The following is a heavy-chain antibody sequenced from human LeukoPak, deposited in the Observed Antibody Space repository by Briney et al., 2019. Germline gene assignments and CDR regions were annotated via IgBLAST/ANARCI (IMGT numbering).Heavy chain of an antibody. J-gene: IGHJ4*02. CDR2: ITGSAGST. Sequence: GGSLRLSCAASGLTFSNYAMSWVRQAPGKGLEWVSGITGSAGSTYYADSVKGRFTISRDNSSNTLYLQMNSLRAEDTAVYYCAKTRGYSNSWYDYWGQGTLLTVSS. CDR1: GLTFSNYA. D-gene: IGHD6-13*01. CDR3: AKTRGYSNSWYDY. V-gene: IGHV3-23*01.